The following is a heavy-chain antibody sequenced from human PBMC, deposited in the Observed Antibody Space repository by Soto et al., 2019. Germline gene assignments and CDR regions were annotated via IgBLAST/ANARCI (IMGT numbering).Heavy chain of an antibody. CDR1: GYTFTSYA. D-gene: IGHD3-22*01. CDR2: INAGNGNT. Sequence: QVQLVQSGAEEKKPGASVKVSCKASGYTFTSYAMHWVRQAPGQRLEWMGWINAGNGNTKYSQKFQGRVTITMEPSASTAYMELSSLRSEDTAVYYCARSSGYYLIDDYWGQGTLVTVSS. V-gene: IGHV1-3*05. J-gene: IGHJ4*02. CDR3: ARSSGYYLIDDY.